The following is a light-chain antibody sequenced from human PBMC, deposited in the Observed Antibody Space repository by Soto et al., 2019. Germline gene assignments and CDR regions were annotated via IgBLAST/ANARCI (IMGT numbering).Light chain of an antibody. CDR3: SLFTSSSSLL. Sequence: QSALTQPASVSGSPGQSITISCTGTSSDFGGYNYVSWYQQHPGKVPKLIIYEVSNRPSGVSNRFSGSKSGNTASLTISGLQAEDEADYYCSLFTSSSSLLFGGGTQLTVL. CDR2: EVS. CDR1: SSDFGGYNY. J-gene: IGLJ2*01. V-gene: IGLV2-14*01.